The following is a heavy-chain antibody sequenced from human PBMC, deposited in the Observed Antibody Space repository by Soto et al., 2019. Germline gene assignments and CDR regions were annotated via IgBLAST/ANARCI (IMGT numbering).Heavy chain of an antibody. D-gene: IGHD6-13*01. CDR3: ASIAAPGTTHFDF. V-gene: IGHV4-39*01. Sequence: SETLSLTCTVSGGSLGSSSYYWGWIRQSPEKGLEWIGNIYYSGNTFYNPSLKSRVTISVDTSKNQFYLHLSSVTAADTAIFYCASIAAPGTTHFDFWGQGTLVTVSS. J-gene: IGHJ4*02. CDR2: IYYSGNT. CDR1: GGSLGSSSYY.